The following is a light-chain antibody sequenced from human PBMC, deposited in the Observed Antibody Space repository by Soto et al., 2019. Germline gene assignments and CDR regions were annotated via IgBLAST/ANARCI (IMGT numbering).Light chain of an antibody. CDR1: QSVSSY. CDR3: QQYGSSPGT. Sequence: EGVLTQSPATLSLSPGERATLSCRASQSVSSYLAWYQQKPGQAPRLLIYDASNRATGIPDRFSGSGSGTDFTLTISRLEPEDFAVYYCQQYGSSPGTFGQGTRLEIK. V-gene: IGKV3-20*01. J-gene: IGKJ5*01. CDR2: DAS.